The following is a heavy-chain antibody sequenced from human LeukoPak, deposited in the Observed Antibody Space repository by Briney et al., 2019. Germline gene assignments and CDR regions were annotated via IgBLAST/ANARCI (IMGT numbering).Heavy chain of an antibody. J-gene: IGHJ4*02. V-gene: IGHV3-21*01. CDR2: ISGSSSYI. CDR1: GFTFSSYS. CDR3: ARSRIAGPFDY. Sequence: GGSLRLSCAASGFTFSSYSMNWVRQAPGKGLEWVSSISGSSSYIYYADSVKGRFTISRDNAKNSLYLQMNSLRAEDTAVYYCARSRIAGPFDYWGQGTLVTVSS. D-gene: IGHD1-14*01.